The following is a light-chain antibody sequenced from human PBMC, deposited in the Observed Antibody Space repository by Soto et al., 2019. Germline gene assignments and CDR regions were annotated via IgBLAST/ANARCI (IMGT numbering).Light chain of an antibody. CDR1: SGHSRYA. V-gene: IGLV4-69*01. CDR2: LNSDGSH. CDR3: QTWGTGIPWV. Sequence: QSVLTQLPSASASLGASVNLTCTLSSGHSRYAIAWHQQQPEKGPRYLMRLNSDGSHNKGDGIPDRFSGSTSGAERYLTISSLQSEDEADYYCQTWGTGIPWVFGGGTQLTVL. J-gene: IGLJ3*02.